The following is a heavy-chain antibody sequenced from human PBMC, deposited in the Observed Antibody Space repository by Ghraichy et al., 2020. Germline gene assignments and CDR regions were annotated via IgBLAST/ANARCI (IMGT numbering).Heavy chain of an antibody. CDR1: GFTFSDYF. Sequence: GGSLRLSCVASGFTFSDYFVTWIRQAPGKGLEWVSYISSRSYTNYAESVKGRFTISRDNAKQSVFLQMNRLRAEDTAVYYCARSIVAGTLLSNHNKMDVCGRGTTVSVS. J-gene: IGHJ6*02. CDR2: ISSRSYT. D-gene: IGHD1-1*01. CDR3: ARSIVAGTLLSNHNKMDV. V-gene: IGHV3-11*03.